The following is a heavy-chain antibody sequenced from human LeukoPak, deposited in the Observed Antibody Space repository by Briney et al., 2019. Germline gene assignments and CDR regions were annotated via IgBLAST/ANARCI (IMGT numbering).Heavy chain of an antibody. CDR1: GYTFTSYA. CDR2: INAGNGNT. J-gene: IGHJ4*02. D-gene: IGHD3-22*01. Sequence: ASVKVSCKASGYTFTSYAMHWVRQAPGQRLEWMGWINAGNGNTKYSQKFQGRVTMTEDTSTDTAYMELSSLRSEDTAVYYCATVGHRKSYYYDSSGYYPLDYWGQGTLVTVSS. V-gene: IGHV1-3*01. CDR3: ATVGHRKSYYYDSSGYYPLDY.